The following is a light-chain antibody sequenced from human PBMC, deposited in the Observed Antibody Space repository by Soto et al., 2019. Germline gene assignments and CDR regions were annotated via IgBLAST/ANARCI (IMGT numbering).Light chain of an antibody. CDR3: QSKDNGLSGSDV. V-gene: IGLV1-40*01. J-gene: IGLJ1*01. CDR1: SSNIGAGYD. Sequence: QSVLTQPPSVSGAPGQRVTISCTGSSSNIGAGYDVNWYQQLPEPAPNLLIFGHSNRPSGVPGRFSSSKSGTSASLVITGLQADDEADYYCQSKDNGLSGSDVFGTGTKVTVL. CDR2: GHS.